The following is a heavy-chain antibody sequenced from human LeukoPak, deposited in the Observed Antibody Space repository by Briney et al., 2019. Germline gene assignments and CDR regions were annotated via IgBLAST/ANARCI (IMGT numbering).Heavy chain of an antibody. CDR3: AREQARYNWFDP. CDR2: MNPNSGNT. V-gene: IGHV1-8*01. Sequence: ASVKVSCKASGYTFTSYDINWGRQATGQGLEWMGWMNPNSGNTGYAQKFQGRVTMTRNTSISTAYMELSSLRSEDTAVYYCAREQARYNWFDPWGQGTLVTVSS. CDR1: GYTFTSYD. J-gene: IGHJ5*02.